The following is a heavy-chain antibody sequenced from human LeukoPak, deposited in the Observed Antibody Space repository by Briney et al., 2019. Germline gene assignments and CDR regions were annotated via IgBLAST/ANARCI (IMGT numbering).Heavy chain of an antibody. D-gene: IGHD1-7*01. Sequence: KPSETLSLTCAVYGGSFSGYYWSWIRQPPRKGLEWIGEINHSGSTNCNPSLKSRVTISVDTSKNQFSLKLSSVTAADPAVYYCASMGEVDNWNFWRDYYMDVWGKGTRVSVSS. V-gene: IGHV4-34*01. CDR2: INHSGST. J-gene: IGHJ6*03. CDR1: GGSFSGYY. CDR3: ASMGEVDNWNFWRDYYMDV.